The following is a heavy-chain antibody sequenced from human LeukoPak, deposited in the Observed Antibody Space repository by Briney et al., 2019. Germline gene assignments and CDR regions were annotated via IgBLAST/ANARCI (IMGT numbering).Heavy chain of an antibody. J-gene: IGHJ4*02. CDR2: IKHDASET. CDR1: GFTFSASW. V-gene: IGHV3-7*01. CDR3: ARPRVPDS. Sequence: GGSLRLSCAASGFTFSASWMSWVRQAPGKGLEWVANIKHDASETNYVDSVKGRFTISRDNAKNSLYLQMNSLRAEDTAVYYCARPRVPDSWGQGTLVTVSS.